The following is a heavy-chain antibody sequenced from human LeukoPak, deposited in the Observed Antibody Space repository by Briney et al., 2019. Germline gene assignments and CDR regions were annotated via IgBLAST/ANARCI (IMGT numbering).Heavy chain of an antibody. CDR2: IPYDGSNK. D-gene: IGHD6-19*01. CDR3: AREDHSSGWSRPFDY. J-gene: IGHJ4*02. Sequence: PGGSLRLSCAASGFTFSSSGMHWVRQAPGKGLEWVAVIPYDGSNKYYADSVKGRFTISRDNSKNTLYLQMNSLRAEDTAVYYCAREDHSSGWSRPFDYWGQGTLVTVSS. CDR1: GFTFSSSG. V-gene: IGHV3-30*03.